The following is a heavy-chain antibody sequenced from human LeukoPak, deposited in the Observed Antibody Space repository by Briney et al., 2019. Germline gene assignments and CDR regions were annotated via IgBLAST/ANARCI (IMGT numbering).Heavy chain of an antibody. CDR3: AREQLVPVLGFDY. CDR1: GGSFSGYY. V-gene: IGHV4-34*01. D-gene: IGHD6-6*01. CDR2: INISGST. J-gene: IGHJ4*02. Sequence: PSETLSLTCAVYGGSFSGYYWNWIRQPPGGGLEWIGEINISGSTNSNSSLTSRVSISVDTSKNKSPLTLSSVTAADTARYYCAREQLVPVLGFDYWGQGTLVTVSS.